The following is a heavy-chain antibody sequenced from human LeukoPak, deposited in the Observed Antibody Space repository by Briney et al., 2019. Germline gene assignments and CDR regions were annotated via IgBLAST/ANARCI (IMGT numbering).Heavy chain of an antibody. D-gene: IGHD5-18*01. J-gene: IGHJ4*02. CDR2: FYYSGST. Sequence: SETLSLTCTVSGGSITSSSYYWGWIRQPPGKGLEWIGTFYYSGSTNYNPSLKSRVTISVDTSKNQFSLELSSVTAADTAVYYCASSGRGYSHGLRYWGQGTLVTVSS. V-gene: IGHV4-39*07. CDR1: GGSITSSSYY. CDR3: ASSGRGYSHGLRY.